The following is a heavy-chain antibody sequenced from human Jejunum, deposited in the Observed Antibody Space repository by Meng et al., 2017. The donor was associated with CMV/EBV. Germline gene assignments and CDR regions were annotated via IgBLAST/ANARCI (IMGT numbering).Heavy chain of an antibody. J-gene: IGHJ4*02. V-gene: IGHV3-74*01. D-gene: IGHD2-21*01. CDR3: LKLPPGY. CDR1: GFSSDDFW. CDR2: IKSGGTNI. Sequence: EVQVVESGGGLIQPGGSLGLSCVVSGFSSDDFWVDWVRQAPGKGPLWVSRIKSGGTNIKYADSVKGRFTISGDNAKNTVYLQMNNLRDEDTAVYYCLKLPPGYWGQGTLVTVSS.